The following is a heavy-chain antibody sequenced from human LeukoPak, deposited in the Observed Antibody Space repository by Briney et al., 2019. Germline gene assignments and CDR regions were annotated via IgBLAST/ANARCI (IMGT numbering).Heavy chain of an antibody. Sequence: SVKVSCKASGGTFSSYAISWVRQAPGQGLEWMGGIIPIFGTANYAQKFQGRVTITADESTSTAYMELSSLRSEDTAVYYCARAAPYDSSGYETGDYWGQGTLVTVSS. V-gene: IGHV1-69*01. CDR2: IIPIFGTA. CDR3: ARAAPYDSSGYETGDY. D-gene: IGHD3-22*01. J-gene: IGHJ4*02. CDR1: GGTFSSYA.